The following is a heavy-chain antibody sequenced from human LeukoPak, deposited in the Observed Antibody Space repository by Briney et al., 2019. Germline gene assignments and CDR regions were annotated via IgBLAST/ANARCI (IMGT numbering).Heavy chain of an antibody. CDR1: GGSISSYY. Sequence: PSETLSLTCTVSGGSISSYYWSWIRQPPGKGLEWVGYIYYSGSTNYHPSLKGRVTISVDTSKNQFSLKLSSVTAADTAVYYCARASDSSGYYLIDYWGQGTLVTVSS. CDR2: IYYSGST. CDR3: ARASDSSGYYLIDY. D-gene: IGHD3-22*01. J-gene: IGHJ4*02. V-gene: IGHV4-59*01.